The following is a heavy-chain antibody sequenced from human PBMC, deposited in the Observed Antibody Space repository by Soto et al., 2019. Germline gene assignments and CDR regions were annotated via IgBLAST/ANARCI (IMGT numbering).Heavy chain of an antibody. Sequence: EVQLVESGGDLVQPGGSLRLSCAASGFTLSDYYISWVRQASGKGLEWVGNIKGDGSDAHYPDSVKGRFTISSDNAENSIYLQLNNLRVEDTAMYYCARDPVTSDRGQGTLVTVSS. CDR2: IKGDGSDA. J-gene: IGHJ4*02. CDR1: GFTLSDYY. V-gene: IGHV3-7*03. CDR3: ARDPVTSD.